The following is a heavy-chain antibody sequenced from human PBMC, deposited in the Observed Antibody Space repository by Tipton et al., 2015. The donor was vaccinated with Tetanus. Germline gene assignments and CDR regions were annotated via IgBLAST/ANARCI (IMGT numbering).Heavy chain of an antibody. D-gene: IGHD4-17*01. CDR1: GGSISSSSYY. J-gene: IGHJ4*02. CDR2: IYYSGST. V-gene: IGHV4-39*01. CDR3: ARHEGQAAAVTTVALVDY. Sequence: TLSLTCTVSGGSISSSSYYWGWIRQPPGKGLEWIGSIYYSGSTYYNPSLKSRVTISVDTSKNQFSLKLSSVTAADTAVYYCARHEGQAAAVTTVALVDYWGQGTLVTVSS.